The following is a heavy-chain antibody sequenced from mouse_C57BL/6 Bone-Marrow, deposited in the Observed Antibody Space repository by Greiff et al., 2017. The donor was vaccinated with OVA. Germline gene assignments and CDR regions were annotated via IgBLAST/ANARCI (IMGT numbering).Heavy chain of an antibody. CDR3: AVYYYGSSYGYWYFDV. V-gene: IGHV14-3*01. Sequence: VQLQQSVAELVRPGASVKLSCTASGFNIKNTYMHWVKQRPEQGLEWIGRIDPANGNTKSAPKFQGKATITADTSSNTAYLHRSSLTSEDTAIYYWAVYYYGSSYGYWYFDVWGTGTTVTVSS. J-gene: IGHJ1*03. CDR1: GFNIKNTY. D-gene: IGHD1-1*01. CDR2: IDPANGNT.